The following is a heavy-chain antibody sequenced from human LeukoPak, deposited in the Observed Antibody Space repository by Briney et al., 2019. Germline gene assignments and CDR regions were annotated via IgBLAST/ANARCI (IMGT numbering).Heavy chain of an antibody. CDR3: AIREGSTVIVPGN. J-gene: IGHJ4*02. CDR2: INPNSGGT. V-gene: IGHV1-2*02. Sequence: ASVKVSCKASGYTFTGYYMHWVRQAPGQGFEWMGWINPNSGGTNYAQKFQGRVTMTRDTSISTAYMELSRLRSDDTAVYYCAIREGSTVIVPGNWGQGTLVTVSS. CDR1: GYTFTGYY. D-gene: IGHD3-10*01.